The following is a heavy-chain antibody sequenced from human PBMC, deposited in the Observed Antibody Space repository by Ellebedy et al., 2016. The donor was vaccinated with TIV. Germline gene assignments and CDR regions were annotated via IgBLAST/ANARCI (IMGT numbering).Heavy chain of an antibody. D-gene: IGHD2-15*01. V-gene: IGHV4-61*01. CDR2: IYDSGST. J-gene: IGHJ4*02. CDR3: ARAAQPNCSGGSCYRIDY. CDR1: GGSVRSGSYY. Sequence: MPSETLSLTCTVSGGSVRSGSYYWSWIRQPPGKELDWFGYIYDSGSTNHNPSLKSRVTISVDTSKNQFSLKLSSVTAADTAVYYCARAAQPNCSGGSCYRIDYWGQGTLVTVSS.